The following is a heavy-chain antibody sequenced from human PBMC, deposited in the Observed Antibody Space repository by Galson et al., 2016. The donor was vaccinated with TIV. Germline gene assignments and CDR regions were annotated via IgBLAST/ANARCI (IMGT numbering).Heavy chain of an antibody. V-gene: IGHV1-69*06. CDR1: GGSFMNYA. Sequence: SVKVSCKASGGSFMNYAVSWVRQAPGQGLEWMGRIIPIFGTGNYAQNFQGRVTITADIFASTAYMELSSPTSDDTAVYYCAGPPTFGNVYHYYMDVWGKGTAVTVSS. D-gene: IGHD1-14*01. CDR2: IIPIFGTG. J-gene: IGHJ6*03. CDR3: AGPPTFGNVYHYYMDV.